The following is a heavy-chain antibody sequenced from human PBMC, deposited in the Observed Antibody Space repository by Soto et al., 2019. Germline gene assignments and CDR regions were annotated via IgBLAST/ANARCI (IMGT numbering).Heavy chain of an antibody. V-gene: IGHV4-59*01. J-gene: IGHJ4*02. CDR1: GGSMNNYY. CDR2: IYYTGTT. Sequence: PSETLSLTCTASGGSMNNYYWSWIRQSPGKGLGWIGYIYYTGTTDYNSSLKSRVSISLDTSKNQFSLKLRSVTAADTAVYYCARGSEWFGGRLDYWGQGTLVTVSS. CDR3: ARGSEWFGGRLDY. D-gene: IGHD3-10*01.